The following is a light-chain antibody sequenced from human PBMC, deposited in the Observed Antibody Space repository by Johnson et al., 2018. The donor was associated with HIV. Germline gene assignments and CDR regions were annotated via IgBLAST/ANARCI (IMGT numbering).Light chain of an antibody. CDR1: SSNIGNNY. CDR3: GTWDSSLSAV. Sequence: QSVLTQPPSVSAAPGQKVTISCSGSSSNIGNNYVSWYQQLPGTAPKLLIYENNKRPSGIPHRFSGSKSGTSATLGITGLQTGDEADYYCGTWDSSLSAVFRTGNKVTLL. J-gene: IGLJ1*01. CDR2: ENN. V-gene: IGLV1-51*02.